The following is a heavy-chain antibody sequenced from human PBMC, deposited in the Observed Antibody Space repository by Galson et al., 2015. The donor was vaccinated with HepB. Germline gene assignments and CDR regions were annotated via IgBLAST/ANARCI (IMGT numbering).Heavy chain of an antibody. D-gene: IGHD1-26*01. Sequence: SLRLSCAASGFTFGTYGMHWVRQAPGKGLEWVAVISYDGSNKYSADSVQGRFTISRDNSKNTLYLQMNSLRAEDTAVYYCAKGFLGGKYDGECFDYWGQGTLVTVSS. J-gene: IGHJ4*02. CDR1: GFTFGTYG. CDR3: AKGFLGGKYDGECFDY. CDR2: ISYDGSNK. V-gene: IGHV3-30*18.